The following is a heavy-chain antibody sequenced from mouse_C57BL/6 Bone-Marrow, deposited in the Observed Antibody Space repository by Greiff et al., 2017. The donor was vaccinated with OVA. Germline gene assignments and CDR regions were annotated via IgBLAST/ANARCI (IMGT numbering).Heavy chain of an antibody. J-gene: IGHJ3*01. Sequence: DVKLQESGPGLVKPSQSLSLTCSVTGYSITSGYYWNWIRQFPGNKLEWMGYISYDGSNNYNPSLKNRISITRDTSQNQFFLKLNSVTTEDTATYYCARGDLLSLWFAYWGQGTLVTVSA. V-gene: IGHV3-6*01. CDR1: GYSITSGYY. D-gene: IGHD2-1*01. CDR2: ISYDGSN. CDR3: ARGDLLSLWFAY.